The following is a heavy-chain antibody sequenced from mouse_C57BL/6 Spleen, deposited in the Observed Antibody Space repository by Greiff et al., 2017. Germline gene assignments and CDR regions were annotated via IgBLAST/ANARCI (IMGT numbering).Heavy chain of an antibody. Sequence: QVQLQQSGAELVKPGASVKLSCKASGYTFTSYWMQWVKQRPGQGLEWIGEIDPSDSYTNYNQKFKGKATLTVDTSSSTAYMQLSSLTSEDSAVYYCARPYGYDGGFAYWGQGTLVTVSA. J-gene: IGHJ3*01. V-gene: IGHV1-50*01. CDR3: ARPYGYDGGFAY. CDR2: IDPSDSYT. CDR1: GYTFTSYW. D-gene: IGHD2-2*01.